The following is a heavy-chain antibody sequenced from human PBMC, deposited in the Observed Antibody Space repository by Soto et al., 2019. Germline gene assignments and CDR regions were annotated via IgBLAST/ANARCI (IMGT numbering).Heavy chain of an antibody. CDR2: IIPILGIA. J-gene: IGHJ3*02. CDR3: ARDGSEDAFDI. CDR1: GGTFSSYT. V-gene: IGHV1-69*08. Sequence: QVQLVQSGAAVKKPGSSVKVSCKASGGTFSSYTISWVRQAPGQGLEWMGRIIPILGIANYAQKFQGRVTITADKSTSTAYMELSSLRSEDTAVYYCARDGSEDAFDIWGQGTMVTVSS.